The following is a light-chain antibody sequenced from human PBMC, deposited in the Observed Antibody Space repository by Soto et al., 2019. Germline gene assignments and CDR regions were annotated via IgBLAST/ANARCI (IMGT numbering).Light chain of an antibody. CDR1: QNISTW. J-gene: IGKJ1*01. Sequence: DIQITQSPSTLSASVGDRVTITCRPSQNISTWLAWYQQKSGRAPKLLIYDVSNLESGVPSRFSGSGSGTEFSLTIRGLQPDDFATYYCQQYDSYRTFGQGTKVDIK. CDR3: QQYDSYRT. CDR2: DVS. V-gene: IGKV1-5*01.